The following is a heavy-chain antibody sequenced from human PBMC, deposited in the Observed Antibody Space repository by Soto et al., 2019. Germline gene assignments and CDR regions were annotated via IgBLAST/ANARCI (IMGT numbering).Heavy chain of an antibody. D-gene: IGHD3-10*01. Sequence: SEARSLTCTGYGGLLSACDWSGIRQPPGKGLEWIGEINHSGSTNYNPSLKSRVTISVDTSKNQFSLKLSSVTAADTAVYYCARQRINTARGKSWFHPWRDAPLVTVSS. V-gene: IGHV4-34*01. CDR3: ARQRINTARGKSWFHP. CDR2: INHSGST. CDR1: GGLLSACD. J-gene: IGHJ5*02.